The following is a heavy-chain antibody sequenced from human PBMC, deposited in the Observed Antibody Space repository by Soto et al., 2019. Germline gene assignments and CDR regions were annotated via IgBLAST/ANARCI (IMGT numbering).Heavy chain of an antibody. V-gene: IGHV2-5*02. J-gene: IGHJ3*02. CDR3: SQMRNYFGSGRNAFDI. Sequence: QITLKESGPTLVKPTQTLTLTCTFSGFSLSTSGVAVGWIRQPPGKALEWLALIYWDDDKRYRPSLKSRLTITKDNSKNQVVLTMTNMDPVDTGTYYCSQMRNYFGSGRNAFDIWGQGTMVTFSS. CDR1: GFSLSTSGVA. D-gene: IGHD3-10*01. CDR2: IYWDDDK.